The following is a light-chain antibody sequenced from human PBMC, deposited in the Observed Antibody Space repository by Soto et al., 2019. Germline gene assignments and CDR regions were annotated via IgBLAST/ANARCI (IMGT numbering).Light chain of an antibody. CDR2: IEGSGSY. CDR3: ETWDSYTRV. Sequence: QAVVTQSSSASASLGSSVQLTCTLTSGHSSYIIAWHQQQPGKAPRYLMKIEGSGSYNKGSGVPDRFSGSTSGADRYLTISNRQSEDEADYYCETWDSYTRVFGGGTQLTVL. J-gene: IGLJ3*02. V-gene: IGLV4-60*03. CDR1: SGHSSYI.